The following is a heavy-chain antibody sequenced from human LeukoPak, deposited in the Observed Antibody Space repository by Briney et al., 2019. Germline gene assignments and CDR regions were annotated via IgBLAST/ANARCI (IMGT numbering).Heavy chain of an antibody. J-gene: IGHJ4*02. CDR1: GGSFSGYY. CDR2: IVHSGTT. Sequence: PSETLSLTCAVYGGSFSGYYWSWIRPPPGKGLEWIGEIVHSGTTNYNPSLKSRVTTSVDTSKNQFSLKLSSVTAADTAVYYCARTNNVFYYFDYWGQGTRVTVSS. CDR3: ARTNNVFYYFDY. V-gene: IGHV4-34*12. D-gene: IGHD1/OR15-1a*01.